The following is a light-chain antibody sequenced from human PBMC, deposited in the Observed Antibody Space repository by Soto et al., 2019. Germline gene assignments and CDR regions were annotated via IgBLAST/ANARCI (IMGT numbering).Light chain of an antibody. Sequence: QSVLTQPASVSGSPGQSITISCTGTSSDVGGYNYVSWYQQHPGKAPKLMIYDVSNRPSGVSNRFSGSKSGNTASLTISGLQAEDEADYYCSSYTCSSTFFGTGTKVTV. CDR3: SSYTCSSTF. J-gene: IGLJ1*01. V-gene: IGLV2-14*01. CDR2: DVS. CDR1: SSDVGGYNY.